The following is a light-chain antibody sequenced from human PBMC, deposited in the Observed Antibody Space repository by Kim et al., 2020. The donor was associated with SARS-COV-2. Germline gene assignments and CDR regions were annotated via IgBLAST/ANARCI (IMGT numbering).Light chain of an antibody. CDR1: QSINTW. Sequence: DIQMTQSPSTLSASVGDRVTISCRASQSINTWLAWYQQKPGKAPDLLMSDVSTRESGVPMFSGSGFGSEFTLTISSLQPDDFATYYCQHYNSYPYTFGQGTKLEI. CDR3: QHYNSYPYT. CDR2: DVS. V-gene: IGKV1-5*01. J-gene: IGKJ2*01.